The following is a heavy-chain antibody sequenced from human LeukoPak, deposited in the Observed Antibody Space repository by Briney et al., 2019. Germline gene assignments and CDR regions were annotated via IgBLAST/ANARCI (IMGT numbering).Heavy chain of an antibody. CDR2: ISGSGSTI. D-gene: IGHD3-10*01. J-gene: IGHJ4*02. V-gene: IGHV3-48*03. CDR3: ARRYPYGSGSYFLDY. CDR1: GFTFSSYE. Sequence: GGSRRFSCAASGFTFSSYEMNWVRKAPGKGLDWVSYISGSGSTIYYADSVKGRFTISRDNAKNSLYLQMNSLRAEDTAVYYCARRYPYGSGSYFLDYWGQGTLVTVSS.